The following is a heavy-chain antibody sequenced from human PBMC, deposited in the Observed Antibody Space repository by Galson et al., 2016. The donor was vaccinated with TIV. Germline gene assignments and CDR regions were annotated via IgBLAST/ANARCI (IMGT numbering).Heavy chain of an antibody. Sequence: SETLSLTCTVSGYSINSHYFWAWLRQPPGKELEWIGSFFHPGAVYYNPSLERRVTMSGDTSKNHFSLRSTSVTAADTAIYYCTRHIGGDFGDYVGQGILVTVSS. J-gene: IGHJ4*02. D-gene: IGHD2-21*02. V-gene: IGHV4-38-2*02. CDR3: TRHIGGDFGDY. CDR1: GYSINSHYF. CDR2: FFHPGAV.